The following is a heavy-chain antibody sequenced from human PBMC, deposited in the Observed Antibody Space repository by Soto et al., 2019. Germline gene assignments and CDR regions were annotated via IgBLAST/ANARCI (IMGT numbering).Heavy chain of an antibody. Sequence: PSETLSLTCAVYGGSFSGYYWSWIRQPPGKGLEWIGEINHSGSTNYNPSLKSRVTISVDTSKNQFSLKLSTVTAADTAVYYCARAYTMVRGGSWFDPWGQGTLVTVSS. CDR2: INHSGST. D-gene: IGHD3-10*01. J-gene: IGHJ5*02. CDR1: GGSFSGYY. CDR3: ARAYTMVRGGSWFDP. V-gene: IGHV4-34*01.